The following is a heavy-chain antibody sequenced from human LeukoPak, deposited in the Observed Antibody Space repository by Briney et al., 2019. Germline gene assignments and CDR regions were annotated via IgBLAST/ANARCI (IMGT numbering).Heavy chain of an antibody. D-gene: IGHD3-9*01. J-gene: IGHJ4*02. Sequence: GGSLRLSCAASGFTFSSYAMSWVRQAPGKGLEWVSAISGSGGSTYYADSVKGRFTISRDNSKNTLYLQMNSLRAEDTAVYYCAKDQELRYFDWLPRRDYWGQGTLVTVSS. V-gene: IGHV3-23*01. CDR2: ISGSGGST. CDR1: GFTFSSYA. CDR3: AKDQELRYFDWLPRRDY.